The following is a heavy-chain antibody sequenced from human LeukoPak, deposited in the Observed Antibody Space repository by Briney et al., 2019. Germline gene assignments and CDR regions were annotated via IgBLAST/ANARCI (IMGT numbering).Heavy chain of an antibody. CDR3: ARRSVVRGKTPFDP. CDR2: ILYSGRT. D-gene: IGHD3-10*01. V-gene: IGHV4-39*01. CDR1: GGSIISNIYY. Sequence: SETLSLTCTVSGGSIISNIYYWAWIRQPPGKGLEWIGSILYSGRTYYNPSLKSRVTISVDTSKNQFSLKLTSVTAADTAVYYCARRSVVRGKTPFDPWGQGTLVTVSS. J-gene: IGHJ5*02.